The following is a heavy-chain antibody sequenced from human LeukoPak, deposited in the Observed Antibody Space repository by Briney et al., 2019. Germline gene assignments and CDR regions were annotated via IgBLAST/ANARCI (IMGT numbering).Heavy chain of an antibody. D-gene: IGHD5-12*01. CDR3: ARHGGESLVATILHAFDI. V-gene: IGHV4-59*08. J-gene: IGHJ3*02. CDR2: IHDSGTT. Sequence: SETLSLTCTVSGGSLSSDYWSWIRQPAGKGREWIGYIHDSGTTNYKPSLKSRVTISVETTKNQFSLKLTSVTAADTAVYYCARHGGESLVATILHAFDIWGQGTMVTVSS. CDR1: GGSLSSDY.